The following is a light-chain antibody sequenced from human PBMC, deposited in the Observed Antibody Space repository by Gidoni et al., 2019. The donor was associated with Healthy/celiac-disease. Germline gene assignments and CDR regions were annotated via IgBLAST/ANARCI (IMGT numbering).Light chain of an antibody. CDR3: QQYGSSPGT. V-gene: IGKV3-20*01. CDR2: GAS. J-gene: IGKJ1*01. CDR1: QSVSSSY. Sequence: ELVLTQSPGTLSLSPGERATLSCRASQSVSSSYLAWYQQKPGQAPRLLISGASIRATGIPDRFSGSGSGTDFTLTISRLEPEDFAVYYCQQYGSSPGTFGQGTKVEIK.